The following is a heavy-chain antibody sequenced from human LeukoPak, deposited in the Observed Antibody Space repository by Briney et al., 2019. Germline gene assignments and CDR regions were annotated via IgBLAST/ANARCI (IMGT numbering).Heavy chain of an antibody. D-gene: IGHD2/OR15-2a*01. CDR3: ARRGNMSSHAFDI. J-gene: IGHJ3*02. Sequence: GGSLRLSCAASGFSSSDSYMSWIRQAPGQGLEWLSYIKSSDTSTFYADSVKGRFTVSRDNAKNSLYLEMNSLGAEDTAVYYCARRGNMSSHAFDIWGQGTVVTVSS. CDR1: GFSSSDSY. V-gene: IGHV3-11*01. CDR2: IKSSDTST.